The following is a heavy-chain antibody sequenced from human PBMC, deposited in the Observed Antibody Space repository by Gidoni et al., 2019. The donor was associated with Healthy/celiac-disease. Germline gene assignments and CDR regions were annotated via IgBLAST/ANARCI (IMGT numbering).Heavy chain of an antibody. J-gene: IGHJ4*02. D-gene: IGHD2-21*02. CDR1: GFTFSTAG. CDR3: TTSAYCGGDCYSD. Sequence: EVQLVESGGGLVKPGGSLRLSCAGSGFTFSTAGMSWVRQAPGKGLEWVGRIKSKTDGGTTDYAAPVKGRFTISRDDSKNTLYLQMTSLKTEDTAVYYCTTSAYCGGDCYSDWGQGTLVTVSS. V-gene: IGHV3-15*01. CDR2: IKSKTDGGTT.